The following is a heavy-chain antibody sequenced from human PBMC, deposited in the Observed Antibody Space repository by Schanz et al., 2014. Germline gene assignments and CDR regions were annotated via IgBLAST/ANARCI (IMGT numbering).Heavy chain of an antibody. CDR2: FIPILDVG. Sequence: QVQLVQSGAEVKKPGASVKVSCKTSGYTFSSYGITWVRQAPGQGLEWVGRFIPILDVGNYAQQFQGRVTFTADKSTSTAYMELSSLRYEDTALYYGAREVGLYDRCWFDPWGQGTLVTVSS. D-gene: IGHD3-22*01. CDR1: GYTFSSYG. J-gene: IGHJ5*02. CDR3: AREVGLYDRCWFDP. V-gene: IGHV1-69*04.